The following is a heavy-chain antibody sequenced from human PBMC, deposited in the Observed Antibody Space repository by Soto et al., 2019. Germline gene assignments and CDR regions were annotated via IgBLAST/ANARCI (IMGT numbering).Heavy chain of an antibody. Sequence: GESLKISCAASKFTFSTYAMTWVRQAPGKGPEWVSDISGSGDNTYYADSVKGRFTISRDNSKSTLYLQMNSLRAEDTAVYYCAKDMVHCTGTRCARYFEKWGRGTLVTVSS. J-gene: IGHJ4*02. CDR1: KFTFSTYA. CDR3: AKDMVHCTGTRCARYFEK. D-gene: IGHD2-8*02. CDR2: ISGSGDNT. V-gene: IGHV3-23*01.